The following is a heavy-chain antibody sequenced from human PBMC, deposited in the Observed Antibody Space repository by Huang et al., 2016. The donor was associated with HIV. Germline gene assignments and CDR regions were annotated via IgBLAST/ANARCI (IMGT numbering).Heavy chain of an antibody. CDR2: IIPSDNRA. CDR3: ARDLIEGIMDYWYFDL. D-gene: IGHD3-16*01. J-gene: IGHJ2*01. V-gene: IGHV1-69*13. Sequence: QVQLVQSGAEVKKPGSSVKVSCKASGGTFSSYAISWVRQAPGQGLEWVGGIIPSDNRANYAQKCQGRVTITADESTSTAYMELSSLRSEDTAVYYCARDLIEGIMDYWYFDLWGRGTLVTVSS. CDR1: GGTFSSYA.